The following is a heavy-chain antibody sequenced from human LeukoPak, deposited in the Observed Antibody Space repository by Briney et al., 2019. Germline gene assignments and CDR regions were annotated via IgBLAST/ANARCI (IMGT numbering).Heavy chain of an antibody. CDR2: ISHSGST. V-gene: IGHV4-30-2*01. CDR3: ATQCGADCYDYYFDY. J-gene: IGHJ4*02. CDR1: GASISSGAYY. D-gene: IGHD2-21*01. Sequence: SETLSLTCTVSGASISSGAYYWSWIRQPPGKGLEWIGYISHSGSTYYNPSLKSRVSISVDRSKNQFSLELSSVTAADTAVYYCATQCGADCYDYYFDYWGQGTLVTVSS.